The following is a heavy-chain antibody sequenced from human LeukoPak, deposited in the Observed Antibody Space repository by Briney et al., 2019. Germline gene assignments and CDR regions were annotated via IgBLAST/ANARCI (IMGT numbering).Heavy chain of an antibody. V-gene: IGHV3-43*01. Sequence: GGSLGLSCAASGFTFDDYTMHWVRQVPGKGLEWVSVIGWDSDSKYYLESVKGRFTISRDNSKNSLYLQMNSLRTEDTAIYYCAKDRSRSYSSFDSWGQGTLVTVSS. CDR2: IGWDSDSK. J-gene: IGHJ4*02. D-gene: IGHD5-18*01. CDR1: GFTFDDYT. CDR3: AKDRSRSYSSFDS.